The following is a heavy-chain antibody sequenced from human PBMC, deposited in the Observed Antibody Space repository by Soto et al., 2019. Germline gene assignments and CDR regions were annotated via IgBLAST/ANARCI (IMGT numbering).Heavy chain of an antibody. V-gene: IGHV4-59*01. CDR1: GGSISSYY. CDR3: ARDPTYYDFWSGFDP. J-gene: IGHJ5*02. Sequence: SETLSLTCTVSGGSISSYYWSWIRQPPGKGLEWIRYIYYSGSTNYNPSLKSRVTISVDTSKNQFSLKLSSVTAADTAVYYCARDPTYYDFWSGFDPWGQGTRVTVAS. CDR2: IYYSGST. D-gene: IGHD3-3*01.